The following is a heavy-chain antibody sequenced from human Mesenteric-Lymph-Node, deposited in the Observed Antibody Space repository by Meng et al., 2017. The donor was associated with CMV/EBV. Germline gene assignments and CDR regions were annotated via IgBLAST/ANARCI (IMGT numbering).Heavy chain of an antibody. CDR3: ATDTGGYGFDF. V-gene: IGHV4-39*07. CDR2: IYYSGST. Sequence: SETLSLTCTVSGVSISSTTYYWGWIRQPPGKGLEWIGNIYYSGSTYYSPSLKSRITISVDTSKNQFSLKLRSVTAADTAFYYCATDTGGYGFDFWGQGTLVTVSS. D-gene: IGHD2-15*01. J-gene: IGHJ4*03. CDR1: GVSISSTTYY.